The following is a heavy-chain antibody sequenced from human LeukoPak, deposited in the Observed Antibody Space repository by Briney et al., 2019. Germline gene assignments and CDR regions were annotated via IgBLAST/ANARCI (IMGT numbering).Heavy chain of an antibody. Sequence: WASVTVSCKASGYTFTGYYMHWVRQAPGQGLEWMGWINPNSGGTNYAQKFQGWVTMTRETSISTAYMELSRLRSDDTAVYYCAREDSSGWSSGHYYGMDVWGKGTTVTVSS. CDR2: INPNSGGT. J-gene: IGHJ6*04. CDR3: AREDSSGWSSGHYYGMDV. D-gene: IGHD6-19*01. CDR1: GYTFTGYY. V-gene: IGHV1-2*04.